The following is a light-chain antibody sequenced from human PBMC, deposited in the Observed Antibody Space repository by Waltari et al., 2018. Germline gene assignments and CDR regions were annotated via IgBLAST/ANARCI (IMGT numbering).Light chain of an antibody. CDR2: EVS. J-gene: IGLJ2*01. Sequence: QSALTQPPSASGSPGQSVTISCTGTSSDVGGYNYVSWYRQHPGKAPELMIFEVSKRPSGVPDRFSGSKSGNTASLTVSGLQAEDEADYYCSSYAGSNSFDVVFGGGTKSTVL. V-gene: IGLV2-8*01. CDR3: SSYAGSNSFDVV. CDR1: SSDVGGYNY.